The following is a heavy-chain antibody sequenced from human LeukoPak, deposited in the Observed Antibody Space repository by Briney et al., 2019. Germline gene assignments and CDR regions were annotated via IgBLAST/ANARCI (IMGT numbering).Heavy chain of an antibody. Sequence: TGGSLRLSCAASGFTFSSYGMHWVRQAPGKGLEWVTLISYDGSNSYYADSVKGRFTISRDNSKNTLYLQINSLRTEDTAVYYCATSQLLWFGELDCWGQGTLVTVSS. J-gene: IGHJ4*02. CDR1: GFTFSSYG. V-gene: IGHV3-30*03. D-gene: IGHD3-10*01. CDR3: ATSQLLWFGELDC. CDR2: ISYDGSNS.